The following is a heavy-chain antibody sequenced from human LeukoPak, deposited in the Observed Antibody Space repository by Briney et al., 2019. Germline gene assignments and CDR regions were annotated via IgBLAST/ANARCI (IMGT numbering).Heavy chain of an antibody. CDR2: MNPNSGNT. CDR3: AREFLGYCSGGSCQNFDY. D-gene: IGHD2-15*01. V-gene: IGHV1-8*01. CDR1: GYTFTSYD. Sequence: ASVKVSCKASGYTFTSYDINWVRQATGQGLEWMGWMNPNSGNTGCAQKFQGRVTMTRNTSISTAYMKLSSLRSEDTAVYYCAREFLGYCSGGSCQNFDYWGQGTLVTVSS. J-gene: IGHJ4*02.